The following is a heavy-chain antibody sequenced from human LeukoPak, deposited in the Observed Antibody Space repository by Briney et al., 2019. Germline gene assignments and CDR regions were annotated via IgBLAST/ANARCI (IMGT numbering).Heavy chain of an antibody. CDR1: RGSISNYY. J-gene: IGHJ5*02. Sequence: SETLSLTCTVSRGSISNYYWSWIRQPPGKGLEWIGYIYYSGSTNYNPSLKSRVTISVDTSKNQFSLKLSSVTAADTAVYYCARHLNWFDPWGQGTLVTVSS. V-gene: IGHV4-59*08. CDR2: IYYSGST. CDR3: ARHLNWFDP.